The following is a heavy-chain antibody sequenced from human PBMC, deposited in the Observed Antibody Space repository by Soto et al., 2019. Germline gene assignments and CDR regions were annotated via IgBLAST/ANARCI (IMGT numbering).Heavy chain of an antibody. CDR3: ARAAHRRYYYGMDV. Sequence: GASVKVSCKASGYTFTSYDINWVRQATGQGLEWMGWMNPNSGNTGYARKFQGRVTMTRNTSISTAYMELSSLRSEDTAVYYCARAAHRRYYYGMDVWGQGTTVTVSS. CDR2: MNPNSGNT. V-gene: IGHV1-8*01. CDR1: GYTFTSYD. J-gene: IGHJ6*02. D-gene: IGHD1-26*01.